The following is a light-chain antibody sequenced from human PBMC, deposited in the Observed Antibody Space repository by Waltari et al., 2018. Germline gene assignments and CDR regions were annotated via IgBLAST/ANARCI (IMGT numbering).Light chain of an antibody. J-gene: IGKJ1*01. CDR3: QQSYTLPRT. V-gene: IGKV1-39*01. Sequence: DIQMTQSPSSLSASVGDRVTITCRASESISNYLNWYQQKAGKGPKLLIYAASNLQSGVPSRFSGSGSGTDFTLTISSLQPADFAAYYCQQSYTLPRTFGQGTKVEIK. CDR1: ESISNY. CDR2: AAS.